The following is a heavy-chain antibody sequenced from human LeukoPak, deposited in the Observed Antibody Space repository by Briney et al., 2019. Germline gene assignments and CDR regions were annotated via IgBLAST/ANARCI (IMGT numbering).Heavy chain of an antibody. CDR3: ARVTYDSSGYYYVHFDY. D-gene: IGHD3-22*01. CDR2: ISSSSSYI. V-gene: IGHV3-21*01. Sequence: GGSLRLSCAASGFAFSSYSMNWVRQAPGKGLEWVSSISSSSSYIYYADSVKGRFTISIDNAKNSLYLQMNSLRAEDTAVYYCARVTYDSSGYYYVHFDYWGQGTLVTVSS. CDR1: GFAFSSYS. J-gene: IGHJ4*02.